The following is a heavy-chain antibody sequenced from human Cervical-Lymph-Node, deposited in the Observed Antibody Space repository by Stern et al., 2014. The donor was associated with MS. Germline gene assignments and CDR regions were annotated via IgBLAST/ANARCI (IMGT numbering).Heavy chain of an antibody. Sequence: EVQLEESGGGLVQPGGSLRLSCEVSGFTFGTFAMSWVRQAPGKGLEWVSDISAISGSTYYADSVKGRFTISRDKSKNTLHLQMNGLRVEDTAVYYCAKKNSLGSISRSGMDVWGQGTTVTVSS. J-gene: IGHJ6*02. CDR1: GFTFGTFA. CDR3: AKKNSLGSISRSGMDV. CDR2: ISAISGST. V-gene: IGHV3-23*04. D-gene: IGHD3-10*01.